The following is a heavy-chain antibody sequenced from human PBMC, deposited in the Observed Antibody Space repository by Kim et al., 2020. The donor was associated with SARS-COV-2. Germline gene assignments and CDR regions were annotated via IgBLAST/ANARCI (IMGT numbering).Heavy chain of an antibody. V-gene: IGHV4-59*01. CDR3: ARAYFAAGYYYGMDV. J-gene: IGHJ6*02. D-gene: IGHD3-9*01. Sequence: PSLKSRVTISVDTSKNQFSLKLSSVTTADTAVYYCARAYFAAGYYYGMDVWGQGTTVTVSS.